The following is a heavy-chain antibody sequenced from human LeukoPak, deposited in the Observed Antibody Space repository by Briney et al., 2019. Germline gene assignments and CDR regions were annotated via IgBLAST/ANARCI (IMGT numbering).Heavy chain of an antibody. J-gene: IGHJ3*02. CDR3: ARDREGMVVFDAFDI. Sequence: GGSLRLSCAASGFTFSSYAMHWVRQAPGKGLEWVAVISYDGSNKYYADSVKGRFTISRDNSKNTLYLQMNSLRAEDTAVYYCARDREGMVVFDAFDIWGQGTMVTVSS. D-gene: IGHD3-22*01. V-gene: IGHV3-30*04. CDR1: GFTFSSYA. CDR2: ISYDGSNK.